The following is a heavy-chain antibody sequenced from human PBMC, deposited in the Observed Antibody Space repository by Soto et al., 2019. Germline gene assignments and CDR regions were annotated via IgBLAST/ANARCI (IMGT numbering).Heavy chain of an antibody. V-gene: IGHV4-30-4*01. CDR1: GGSITSDYSC. J-gene: IGHJ4*02. Sequence: QVQLQESGPGLVKPSQTLSLTCTVSGGSITSDYSCWSWIRQPPGEGLEWIGHIFDSGTTYTNPSLRXQXAXSXXPSKNHFSLTLSSVTAAATAVYYCARGPSGDKVHYWGQGALVTVSS. CDR2: IFDSGTT. D-gene: IGHD7-27*01. CDR3: ARGPSGDKVHY.